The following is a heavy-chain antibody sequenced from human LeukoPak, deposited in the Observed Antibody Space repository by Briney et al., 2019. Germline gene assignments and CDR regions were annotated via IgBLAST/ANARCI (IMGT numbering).Heavy chain of an antibody. Sequence: SETLSLTCTVSGGSISSYYWSWIRQPAGKGLEWIGRIYTSGSTNYNPSLKSRVTMSVDTSKNQFSLKLSSVTAADTAVYYCAREYVDILTGYYVSAFDIWGQGTMVTVSS. D-gene: IGHD3-9*01. CDR1: GGSISSYY. CDR3: AREYVDILTGYYVSAFDI. V-gene: IGHV4-4*07. CDR2: IYTSGST. J-gene: IGHJ3*02.